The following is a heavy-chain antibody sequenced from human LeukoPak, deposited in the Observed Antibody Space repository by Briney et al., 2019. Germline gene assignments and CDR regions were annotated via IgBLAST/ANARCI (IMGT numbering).Heavy chain of an antibody. CDR1: GGTFSSYA. CDR3: ARDPGSSWYLFDY. J-gene: IGHJ4*02. CDR2: IIPIFGTA. V-gene: IGHV1-69*13. Sequence: SVKVSCKASGGTFSSYAISWVRQGPGQGLEWMGGIIPIFGTANYAQKFQGRVTITADEPTSTAYMELSSLRSEDTAVYYCARDPGSSWYLFDYWGQGTLVTVSS. D-gene: IGHD6-13*01.